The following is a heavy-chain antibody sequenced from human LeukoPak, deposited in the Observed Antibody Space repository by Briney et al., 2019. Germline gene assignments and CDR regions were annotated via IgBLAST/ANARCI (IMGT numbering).Heavy chain of an antibody. CDR3: ARDVELPRGYFDY. Sequence: SETLSLTCTVSGGSISSYYWSWIRQPPGKGLEWIGYIYHSGSTYYNPSLKSRVTISVDRSKNQFSLKLSSVTAADTAVYYCARDVELPRGYFDYWGQGTLVTVSS. V-gene: IGHV4-59*12. D-gene: IGHD1-26*01. J-gene: IGHJ4*02. CDR2: IYHSGST. CDR1: GGSISSYY.